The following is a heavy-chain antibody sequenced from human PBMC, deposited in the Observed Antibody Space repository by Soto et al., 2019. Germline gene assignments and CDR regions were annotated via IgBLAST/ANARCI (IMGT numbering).Heavy chain of an antibody. V-gene: IGHV3-30-3*01. J-gene: IGHJ4*02. CDR1: GFSFSNYA. D-gene: IGHD2-21*02. Sequence: QVQLVESGGGVVLPGGSLRLSCAASGFSFSNYALNWVRQAPGKGLEWVTRISYHGTDTEYADSVKGRFTITRDNSKNMMYLQMDSLNDEDTAVYYCVRGNPPYCGGDGPPPYFEYWGQGILVTVSP. CDR2: ISYHGTDT. CDR3: VRGNPPYCGGDGPPPYFEY.